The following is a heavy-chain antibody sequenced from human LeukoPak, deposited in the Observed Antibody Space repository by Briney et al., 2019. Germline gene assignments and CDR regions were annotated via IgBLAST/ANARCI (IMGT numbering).Heavy chain of an antibody. V-gene: IGHV3-72*01. CDR1: GFTFSDHY. D-gene: IGHD1-7*01. CDR3: TAENFLHAFDI. CDR2: TRDKANSYTT. J-gene: IGHJ3*02. Sequence: PGGSLRLSCAASGFTFSDHYMDWVRQAPGKGLEWVGRTRDKANSYTTEYAASVKGRFTISRDDSKNSLYLQMNSLKTEDTAVYYCTAENFLHAFDIWGQGTMVTVSS.